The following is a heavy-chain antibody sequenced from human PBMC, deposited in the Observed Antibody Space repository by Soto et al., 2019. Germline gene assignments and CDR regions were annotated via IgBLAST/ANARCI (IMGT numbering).Heavy chain of an antibody. CDR2: IAAYNGKT. CDR1: GYTFTTYI. J-gene: IGHJ6*02. V-gene: IGHV1-18*01. D-gene: IGHD6-25*01. Sequence: QVQLMQSGAEVKRPGASVKVSCKASGYTFTTYIITWVRQAPGQGLEWVGWIAAYNGKTNYAQKFQGRVTMTIETTTRTANMELRGLTSDDTAIYYFAMIPAENHFAMDVWAHGTTVTVSS. CDR3: AMIPAENHFAMDV.